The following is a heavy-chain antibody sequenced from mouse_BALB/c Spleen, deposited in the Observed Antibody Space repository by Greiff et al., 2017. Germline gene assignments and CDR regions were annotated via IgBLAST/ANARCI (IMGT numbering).Heavy chain of an antibody. V-gene: IGHV1S81*02. Sequence: VQLQQSGAELVKPGASVKLSCKASGYTFTSYYMYWVKQRPGQGLEWIGEINPSNGGTNFNEKFKSKATLTVDKSSSTAYMQLSSLTSEDSAVYYCTRGDYRYEGYAMDYWGQGTSVTVSS. J-gene: IGHJ4*01. CDR3: TRGDYRYEGYAMDY. CDR2: INPSNGGT. CDR1: GYTFTSYY. D-gene: IGHD2-14*01.